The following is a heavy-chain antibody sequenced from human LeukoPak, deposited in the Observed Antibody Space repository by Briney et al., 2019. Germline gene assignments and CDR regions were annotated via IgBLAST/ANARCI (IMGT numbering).Heavy chain of an antibody. CDR1: GFTFSSYG. J-gene: IGHJ4*02. D-gene: IGHD1-26*01. V-gene: IGHV3-30*18. CDR2: ISYDGSNK. CDR3: AKDLTSIVVGATGLGY. Sequence: GRSLRLSCAASGFTFSSYGMHRVRQAPGKGLEWVAVISYDGSNKYYADSVKGRFTISRDNSKNTLYLQMNSLRAEDTAVYYCAKDLTSIVVGATGLGYWGQGTLVTVSS.